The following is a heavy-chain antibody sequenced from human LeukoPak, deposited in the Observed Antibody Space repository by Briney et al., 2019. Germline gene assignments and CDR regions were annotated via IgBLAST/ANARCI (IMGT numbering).Heavy chain of an antibody. CDR3: AKAEITMVRGVITTRWYFDL. V-gene: IGHV3-23*01. Sequence: GGSLRLSCAASGIIFSSYGMSWVRQAPGKGLEWVSAISDSGGHTYYADSVKGRFTISRDNSENTLYLQMSSLRAEDTAVYYCAKAEITMVRGVITTRWYFDLWGRGTLVTVSS. D-gene: IGHD3-10*01. CDR1: GIIFSSYG. J-gene: IGHJ2*01. CDR2: ISDSGGHT.